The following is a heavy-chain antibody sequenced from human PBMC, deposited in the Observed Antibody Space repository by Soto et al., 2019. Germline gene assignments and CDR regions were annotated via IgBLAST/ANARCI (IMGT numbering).Heavy chain of an antibody. V-gene: IGHV4-34*01. CDR2: INHSGST. J-gene: IGHJ6*03. CDR1: GGFFSGYY. CDR3: ASKLGYYYYMDV. Sequence: PSETLSLTCAVYGGFFSGYYWSWICQPPGKGLEWIGEINHSGSTNYNPSLKSRVTISVDTSKNQFSLKLSSVTAADTAVYYCASKLGYYYYMDVWGKGTTVTVSS.